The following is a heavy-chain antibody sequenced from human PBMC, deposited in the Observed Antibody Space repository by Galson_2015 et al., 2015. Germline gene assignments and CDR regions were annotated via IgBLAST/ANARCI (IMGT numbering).Heavy chain of an antibody. Sequence: SLRLSCAASGFTFSSYSMNWVRQAPGKGLEWVSSISSSSSYIYYADSVKGRFTTSRDNAKNSLYLQMNSLRAEDTAVYYCARDSGYSYGYPFDIWGQGTMVTVSS. CDR2: ISSSSSYI. CDR3: ARDSGYSYGYPFDI. J-gene: IGHJ3*02. CDR1: GFTFSSYS. V-gene: IGHV3-21*01. D-gene: IGHD5-18*01.